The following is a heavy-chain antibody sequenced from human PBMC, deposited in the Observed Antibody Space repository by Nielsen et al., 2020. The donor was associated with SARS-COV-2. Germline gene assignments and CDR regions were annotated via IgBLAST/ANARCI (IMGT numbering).Heavy chain of an antibody. V-gene: IGHV1-69*05. CDR2: IIPIFGTA. CDR3: AKSRYSYGNYFDY. CDR1: GGTFSSYA. J-gene: IGHJ4*02. D-gene: IGHD5-18*01. Sequence: SVKVSCKASGGTFSSYAISWVRQAPGQGLEWMGGIIPIFGTANYAQKFQGRVTITTDKSTSTAYMELSSLRSEDTAVYYCAKSRYSYGNYFDYWGQGTLVTVSS.